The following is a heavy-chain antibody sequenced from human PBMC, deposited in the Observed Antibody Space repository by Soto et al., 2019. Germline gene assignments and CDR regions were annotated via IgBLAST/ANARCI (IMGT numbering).Heavy chain of an antibody. CDR3: ARGFMITFGGVIVIPLSY. J-gene: IGHJ4*02. D-gene: IGHD3-16*02. CDR2: INPSGGST. V-gene: IGHV1-46*01. Sequence: QVQLVQSGAEVKKPGASVKVSCKASGYTFTSYGISWVRQAPGQGLEWMGIINPSGGSTSYAQKFQGRVTMTRDTSTSTVYMELSSLRSEDTAVYYCARGFMITFGGVIVIPLSYWGQGTLVTVSS. CDR1: GYTFTSYG.